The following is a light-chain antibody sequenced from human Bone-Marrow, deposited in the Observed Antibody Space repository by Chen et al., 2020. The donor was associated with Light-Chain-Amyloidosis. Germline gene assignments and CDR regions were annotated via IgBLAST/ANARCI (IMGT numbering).Light chain of an antibody. CDR1: QDIVTY. V-gene: IGKV1-39*01. Sequence: DIQLTQSPSPLSASVGDRVTITCRASQDIVTYLNWYQQKPGKAPNLLLYSTSNLQSGVPSRFSGSGSGTDFTLTISSLQPEDAATYYCQQSYSIPLFSFGPGTKVDIK. CDR2: STS. J-gene: IGKJ3*01. CDR3: QQSYSIPLFS.